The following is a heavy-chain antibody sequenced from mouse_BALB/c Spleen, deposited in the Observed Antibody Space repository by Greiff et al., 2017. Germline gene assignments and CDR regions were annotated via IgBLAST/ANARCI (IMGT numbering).Heavy chain of an antibody. J-gene: IGHJ4*01. CDR2: IDPETGGT. Sequence: VKLMESGAELVRPGASVTLSCKASGYTFTDYEMHWVKQTPVHGLEWIGAIDPETGGTAYNQKFKGKATLTADKSSSTAYMELRSLTSEDSAVYYCTREGPSTDYAMDYWGQGTSVTVSS. CDR1: GYTFTDYE. V-gene: IGHV1-15*01. CDR3: TREGPSTDYAMDY. D-gene: IGHD2-1*01.